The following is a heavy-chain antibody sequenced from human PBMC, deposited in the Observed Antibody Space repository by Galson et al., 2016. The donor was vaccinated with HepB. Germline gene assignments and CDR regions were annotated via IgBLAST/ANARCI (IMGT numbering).Heavy chain of an antibody. D-gene: IGHD3-3*01. CDR3: ARDHSRGDDFWSGRPYNCFDP. V-gene: IGHV1-69*13. Sequence: SVKVSCKASGGTFSSYTINWVRQAPGQGLEWMGGITPLFGTANYAQKFQGRVTITADESTSTAYMELSSLRSDDTAVYYCARDHSRGDDFWSGRPYNCFDPWGQGTLVTVSS. CDR2: ITPLFGTA. CDR1: GGTFSSYT. J-gene: IGHJ5*02.